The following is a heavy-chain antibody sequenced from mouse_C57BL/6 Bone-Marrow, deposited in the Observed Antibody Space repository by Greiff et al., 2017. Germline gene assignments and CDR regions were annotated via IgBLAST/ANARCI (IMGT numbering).Heavy chain of an antibody. D-gene: IGHD1-1*01. Sequence: EVQGVESGGGLVKPGGSLKLSCAASGFTFSSYAMSWVRQTPEKRLEWVATISDGGSYTYYPDNVKGRFTISRDNAKNNLYLQMSHLKSEDTAMYYCARDLDYYGSAYWGQGTLVTVSA. V-gene: IGHV5-4*01. J-gene: IGHJ3*01. CDR2: ISDGGSYT. CDR3: ARDLDYYGSAY. CDR1: GFTFSSYA.